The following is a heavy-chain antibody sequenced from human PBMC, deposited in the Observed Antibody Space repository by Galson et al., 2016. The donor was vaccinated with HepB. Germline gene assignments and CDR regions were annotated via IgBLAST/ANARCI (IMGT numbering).Heavy chain of an antibody. CDR1: GYTFTTYW. D-gene: IGHD2-21*02. J-gene: IGHJ5*02. Sequence: QSGAEVKKPGESLRISCKASGYTFTTYWISWVRQMPGKGLEWIGRIDPSDSYTNYSPSFQSHVTISADKSFSTAYLQWRSLKASDTAMYFCARHPTPIVVVTTNRLDTWGQGTLVTVSS. CDR2: IDPSDSYT. CDR3: ARHPTPIVVVTTNRLDT. V-gene: IGHV5-10-1*01.